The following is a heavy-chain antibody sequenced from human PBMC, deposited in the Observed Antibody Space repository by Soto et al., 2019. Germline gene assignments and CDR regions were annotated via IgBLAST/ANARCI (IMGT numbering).Heavy chain of an antibody. CDR3: ARSGIAAAGDYFDY. D-gene: IGHD6-13*01. CDR1: GGSISSGGYS. V-gene: IGHV4-30-2*01. Sequence: SETLSLTCAVSGGSISSGGYSWSWIRQPPGKGLEWIGYIYHSGSTYYNPSLKSRVTISVDRSKNQFSLKLSSVTAADTAVYYCARSGIAAAGDYFDYWGQGTLVTVSS. CDR2: IYHSGST. J-gene: IGHJ4*02.